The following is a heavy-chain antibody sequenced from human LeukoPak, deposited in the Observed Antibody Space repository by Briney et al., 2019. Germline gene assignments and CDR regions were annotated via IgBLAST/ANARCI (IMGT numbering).Heavy chain of an antibody. CDR3: AREGSRKYDRVWGTSRLGYYFDY. J-gene: IGHJ4*02. CDR2: ISRDGSHQ. V-gene: IGHV3-30*01. Sequence: GGSLRLSCVASGFTFSDYAMHRVGQAPGKGLEWVADISRDGSHQYYSDSVKGRFTISRDSSKTTLYLQMNTLRTEDTALYYCAREGSRKYDRVWGTSRLGYYFDYWGRGTLVTVSS. D-gene: IGHD3-16*02. CDR1: GFTFSDYA.